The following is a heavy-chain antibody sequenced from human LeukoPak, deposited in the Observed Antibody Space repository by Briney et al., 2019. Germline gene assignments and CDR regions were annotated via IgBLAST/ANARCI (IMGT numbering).Heavy chain of an antibody. D-gene: IGHD1-20*01. CDR1: GFTFSSYA. CDR3: ARRRYNWNAIDY. Sequence: GGFLRLSCAASGFTFSSYAMSWIRQAPGKGLEWVSYISSSGSTIYYADSVKGRFTISRDNAKNSLYLQMNSLRAEDTAVYYCARRRYNWNAIDYWGQGTLVTVSS. J-gene: IGHJ4*02. V-gene: IGHV3-11*01. CDR2: ISSSGSTI.